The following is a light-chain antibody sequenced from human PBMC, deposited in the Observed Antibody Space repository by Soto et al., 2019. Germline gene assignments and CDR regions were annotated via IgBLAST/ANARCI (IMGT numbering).Light chain of an antibody. CDR2: GSS. CDR3: QQYGSSPPYT. Sequence: EVVLTQSPGTLSLSPGERATLSCRASQSVSNNYFAWYQQKSGQAPRLLIFGSSDWATGIPDRFSGSGSGTDFPLTISRLEPEDFAVYSCQQYGSSPPYTFGQGTKLEIK. CDR1: QSVSNNY. J-gene: IGKJ2*01. V-gene: IGKV3-20*01.